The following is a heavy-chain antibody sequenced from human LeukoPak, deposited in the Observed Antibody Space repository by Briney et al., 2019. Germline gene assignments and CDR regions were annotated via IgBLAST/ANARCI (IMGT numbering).Heavy chain of an antibody. J-gene: IGHJ5*02. CDR1: GYTFTDYY. CDR3: ATLVGAHDWFDP. CDR2: VDPEDGET. D-gene: IGHD1-26*01. Sequence: ASVKVSCKVSGYTFTDYYMHWVQQAPGKGLEWMGLVDPEDGETIYAEKFQGRVTITADTSTDTAYMELSSLRSEDTAVYYCATLVGAHDWFDPWGRGTLVTVSS. V-gene: IGHV1-69-2*01.